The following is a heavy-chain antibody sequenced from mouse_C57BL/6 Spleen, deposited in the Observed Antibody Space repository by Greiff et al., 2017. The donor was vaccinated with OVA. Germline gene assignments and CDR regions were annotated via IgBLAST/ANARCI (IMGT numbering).Heavy chain of an antibody. CDR3: TTGGLRRFAY. CDR1: GYTFTSYW. CDR2: IYPGNSDT. V-gene: IGHV1-5*01. J-gene: IGHJ3*01. D-gene: IGHD2-4*01. Sequence: EVQGVESGTVLARPGASVKMSCKTSGYTFTSYWMHWVKQRPGQGLEWIGAIYPGNSDTSYNQKFKGKAKLTAVTSASTAYMELSSLTNEDSAVYCCTTGGLRRFAYWGQGTLVTVSA.